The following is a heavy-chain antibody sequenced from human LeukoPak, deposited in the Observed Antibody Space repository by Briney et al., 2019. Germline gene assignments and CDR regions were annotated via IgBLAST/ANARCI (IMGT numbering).Heavy chain of an antibody. CDR3: ARHYLYDTSGDGTYYFDY. Sequence: SETLSLTCIVSGYSINSGYHWGWIRQPPGKGLEWIGSIYHSGSTYYNPSLKSRVTISIDTSKNLFSLKLSSVTAADTAVYYCARHYLYDTSGDGTYYFDYWGQGTLVTVSS. CDR1: GYSINSGYH. J-gene: IGHJ4*02. CDR2: IYHSGST. V-gene: IGHV4-38-2*02. D-gene: IGHD3-22*01.